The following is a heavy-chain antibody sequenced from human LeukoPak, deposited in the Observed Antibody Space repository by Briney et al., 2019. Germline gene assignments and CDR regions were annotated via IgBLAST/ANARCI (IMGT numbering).Heavy chain of an antibody. V-gene: IGHV3-21*01. CDR3: ARVTSYGMDV. D-gene: IGHD1-20*01. J-gene: IGHJ6*02. CDR1: GFNFSTFN. Sequence: PGGSLRLSCIASGFNFSTFNMHWVRQAPGKGLEWVSSISWTSSKINYADSVKGRFTVSRDNAKRSLHLQMNSLRAEDTAVYYCARVTSYGMDVWGQGTTVTVSS. CDR2: ISWTSSKI.